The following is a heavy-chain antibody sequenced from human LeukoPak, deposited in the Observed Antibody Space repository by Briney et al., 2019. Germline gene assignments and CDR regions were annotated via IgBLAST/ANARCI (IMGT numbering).Heavy chain of an antibody. CDR2: IYSGGST. J-gene: IGHJ4*02. D-gene: IGHD3-22*01. CDR3: ARDGLSRYYDSSGYYSK. CDR1: GFTASSNY. V-gene: IGHV3-66*01. Sequence: GSLRLSCAASGFTASSNYMSWVRQAPGKGLEWVSVIYSGGSTYYADSVKGRFTISRDNSKNTLYLQMNSLRAEDTAVYYCARDGLSRYYDSSGYYSKWGQGTLVTVSS.